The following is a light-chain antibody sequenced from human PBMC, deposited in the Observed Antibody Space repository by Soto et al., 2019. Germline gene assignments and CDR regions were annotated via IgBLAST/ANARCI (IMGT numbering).Light chain of an antibody. CDR2: KAS. CDR3: QQRNDWHLP. CDR1: QTISSW. Sequence: DIQMTKSPSTLSGSVGARVTITCRASQTISSWLAWYQQKPGKAPKLLIYKASTVKSGAPSRFSGSGSGTEFTLTISSLQPDDFATYYCQQRNDWHLPFGPGTRLEI. J-gene: IGKJ5*01. V-gene: IGKV1-5*03.